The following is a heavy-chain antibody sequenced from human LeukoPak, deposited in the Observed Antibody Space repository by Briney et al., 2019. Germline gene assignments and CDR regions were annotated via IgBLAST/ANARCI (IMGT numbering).Heavy chain of an antibody. J-gene: IGHJ6*04. CDR2: ISGSGGST. Sequence: GGSLRLSCAASGFTFSSYAMSWVRQAPGKGLEWVSAISGSGGSTYYADSVKGRFTISRDNSKNTLYLQMNSLRAEDTAVYYCAKDRGGGSGSYSYGMDVWGKGTTVTVSS. CDR3: AKDRGGGSGSYSYGMDV. CDR1: GFTFSSYA. V-gene: IGHV3-23*01. D-gene: IGHD3-10*01.